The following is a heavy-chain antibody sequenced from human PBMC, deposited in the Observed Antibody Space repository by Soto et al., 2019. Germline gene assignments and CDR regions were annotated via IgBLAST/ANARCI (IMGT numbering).Heavy chain of an antibody. V-gene: IGHV1-8*01. CDR1: GYTFTSYD. CDR2: MNPNSGNT. D-gene: IGHD1-26*01. Sequence: QVQLVQSGAEVKKPGASVKVSCKASGYTFTSYDINWVRQATGQGLEWMGWMNPNSGNTGYAQKFQGRITMTRNTSRSTSYTELSSLRSEDTAVYYCPREKVGANDDWGQGTLVTVSS. CDR3: PREKVGANDD. J-gene: IGHJ4*02.